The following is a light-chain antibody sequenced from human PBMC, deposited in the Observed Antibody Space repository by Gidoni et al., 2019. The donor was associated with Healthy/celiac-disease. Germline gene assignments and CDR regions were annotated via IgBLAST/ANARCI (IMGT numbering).Light chain of an antibody. Sequence: DIQMTQSPSSLSASVGDRVTITCRASQSISSYLNWYQQKPGKAPKLLIYAASSLQSGVPSRFSGSGSGTDFTLTISSLQPEDFATYYCQQSYRTLPLTFGGXTKVEIK. CDR1: QSISSY. J-gene: IGKJ4*01. CDR3: QQSYRTLPLT. V-gene: IGKV1-39*01. CDR2: AAS.